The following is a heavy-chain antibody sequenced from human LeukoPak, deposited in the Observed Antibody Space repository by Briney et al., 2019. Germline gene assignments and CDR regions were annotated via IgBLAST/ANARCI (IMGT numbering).Heavy chain of an antibody. Sequence: SETLSLTCTVSGGSISSGGFYWSWIRLHPGKGLEWLGYIYYSGTTYYNPSLKSRVTFSVDTSKNQFSLRLNPVTAADTALYYCARGTTDGYSYGRFDYWGQGTLVTVSS. D-gene: IGHD5-18*01. CDR2: IYYSGTT. V-gene: IGHV4-31*03. CDR3: ARGTTDGYSYGRFDY. CDR1: GGSISSGGFY. J-gene: IGHJ4*02.